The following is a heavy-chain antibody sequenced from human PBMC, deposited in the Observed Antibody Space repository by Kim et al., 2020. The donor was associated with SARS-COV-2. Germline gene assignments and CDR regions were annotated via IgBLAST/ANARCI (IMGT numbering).Heavy chain of an antibody. D-gene: IGHD3-10*01. CDR2: ISGSGGST. J-gene: IGHJ4*02. V-gene: IGHV3-23*01. CDR1: GFTFSSYA. Sequence: GGSLRLSCAASGFTFSSYAMSWVRQAPGKGLEWVSAISGSGGSTYYADSVKGRFTISRDNSKNTLYLQMNSLRAEDTAVYYCAKRGSEIWFGEIHPFDYWGQGTLVTVSS. CDR3: AKRGSEIWFGEIHPFDY.